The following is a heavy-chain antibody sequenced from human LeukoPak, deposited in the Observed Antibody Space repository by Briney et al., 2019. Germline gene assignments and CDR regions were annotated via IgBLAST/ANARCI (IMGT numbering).Heavy chain of an antibody. Sequence: SETLSLTCTVSGGSISSSSYYWGWIRQPPGKGLEWIGSIYYSGSTYYNPSLKSRVTISVDTSKNQFSLKLSSVTAADTAVYYCARDFRLRENDYGERPVDDAFDIWGQGTMVTVSS. D-gene: IGHD4-17*01. CDR3: ARDFRLRENDYGERPVDDAFDI. CDR2: IYYSGST. J-gene: IGHJ3*02. CDR1: GGSISSSSYY. V-gene: IGHV4-39*07.